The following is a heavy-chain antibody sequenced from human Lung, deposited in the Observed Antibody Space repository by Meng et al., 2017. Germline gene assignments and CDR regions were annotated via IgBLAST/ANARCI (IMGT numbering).Heavy chain of an antibody. J-gene: IGHJ4*02. CDR2: INHSGST. CDR1: GGSFSDYY. D-gene: IGHD4-11*01. Sequence: GQLQQWGAGLLKPSETLSLTCVVSGGSFSDYYWRWIRQPPGKGLEWIGEINHSGSTNYNPSLESRATISVDTSQNNLSLKLSSVTAADSAVYYCARGPTTMAHDFDYWGQGTLVTVSS. V-gene: IGHV4-34*01. CDR3: ARGPTTMAHDFDY.